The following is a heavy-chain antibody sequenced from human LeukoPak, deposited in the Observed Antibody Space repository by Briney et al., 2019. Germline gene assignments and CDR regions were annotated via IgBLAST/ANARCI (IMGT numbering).Heavy chain of an antibody. CDR1: GGTFSSYA. CDR3: ASINVSSVYHISAFDY. Sequence: SVKVSCKASGGTFSSYAISWVRQAPGQGPEWMGGIIPIFGTANYAQKFQGRVTITTDESTSTAYMELSSLRSEDTAVYYCASINVSSVYHISAFDYWGQGTLVTVSS. V-gene: IGHV1-69*05. J-gene: IGHJ4*02. CDR2: IIPIFGTA. D-gene: IGHD3-22*01.